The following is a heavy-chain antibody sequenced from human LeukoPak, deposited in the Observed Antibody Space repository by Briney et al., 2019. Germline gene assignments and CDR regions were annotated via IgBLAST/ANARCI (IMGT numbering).Heavy chain of an antibody. CDR3: ATVVYGSRFDY. D-gene: IGHD3-10*01. CDR1: GYTLSELS. CDR2: FDAEDGET. J-gene: IGHJ4*02. V-gene: IGHV1-24*01. Sequence: ASVKVSCNVSGYTLSELSMHWVRQAPGKGLQWMGGFDAEDGETIYAQKFQGRVTMTEDTSTDTAYMELSSLRSEDTAVYYCATVVYGSRFDYWGQGTLVTVSS.